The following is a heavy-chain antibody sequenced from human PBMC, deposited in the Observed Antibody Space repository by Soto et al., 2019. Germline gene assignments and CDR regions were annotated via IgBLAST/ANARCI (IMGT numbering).Heavy chain of an antibody. CDR3: ARGRITIFAVVIQAGLDGMDV. V-gene: IGHV1-69*06. CDR2: IIPIFGTA. J-gene: IGHJ6*04. CDR1: GGTFSSYA. D-gene: IGHD3-3*01. Sequence: SVKVSCKASGGTFSSYAISWVRQAPGQGLEWMGGIIPIFGTANYAQKFQGRVTITADKSTSTAYMELSSLRSEDTAVYYCARGRITIFAVVIQAGLDGMDVWVKGTTVTVSS.